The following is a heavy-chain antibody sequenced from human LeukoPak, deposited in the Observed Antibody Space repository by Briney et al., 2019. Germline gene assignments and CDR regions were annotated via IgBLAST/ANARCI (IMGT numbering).Heavy chain of an antibody. CDR2: INTDGSST. J-gene: IGHJ3*02. CDR1: GFTFSSYW. CDR3: ATGTGYAFDI. Sequence: PGGSLRLSCAASGFTFSSYWIHWVRQAPGKGLVWVSRINTDGSSTTYADSVKGRFSISRDNAKNTLYLQMNSLRAEDTAVYYCATGTGYAFDIWGQGTMVTVSS. V-gene: IGHV3-74*01. D-gene: IGHD1-7*01.